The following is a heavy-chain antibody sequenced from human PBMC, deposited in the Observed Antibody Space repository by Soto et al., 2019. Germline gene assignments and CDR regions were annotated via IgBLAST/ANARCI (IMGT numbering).Heavy chain of an antibody. CDR2: IYYSGST. Sequence: SETLSLTCTASGGSISSYYWSWIRQPPGKGLEWIGYIYYSGSTTYDPSLKGRVTMSVDTSKTQFSLKLSSGTAADTAVYYCARRVRGVNDAFDIWGQGTMVTVSS. CDR1: GGSISSYY. J-gene: IGHJ3*02. V-gene: IGHV4-59*04. CDR3: ARRVRGVNDAFDI. D-gene: IGHD3-10*01.